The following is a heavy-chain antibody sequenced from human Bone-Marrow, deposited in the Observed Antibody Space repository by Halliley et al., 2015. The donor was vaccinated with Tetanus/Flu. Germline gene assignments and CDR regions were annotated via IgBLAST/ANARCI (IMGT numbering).Heavy chain of an antibody. D-gene: IGHD3-22*01. Sequence: AWIAYIHYSGSTNYNPSLRGRLAMSVDTSKNLFSMTLTSVTAADTAVYFCARISSDFYNFDHWGQGTLVTVSS. CDR2: IHYSGST. V-gene: IGHV4-61*03. CDR3: ARISSDFYNFDH. J-gene: IGHJ4*02.